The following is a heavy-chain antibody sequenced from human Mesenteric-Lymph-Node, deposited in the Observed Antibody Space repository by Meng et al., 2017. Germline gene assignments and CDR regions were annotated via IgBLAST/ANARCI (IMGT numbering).Heavy chain of an antibody. V-gene: IGHV1-69*13. Sequence: SVKVSCKASGGTFSSYAISWVRQAPGQGLEWMGGIIPIFGTANYAQKFQGRVTITADDSTSTAYMELSSLRSEDTAVYYCARGVVYGDPFDYWGQGTLVTVSS. D-gene: IGHD4-17*01. J-gene: IGHJ4*02. CDR1: GGTFSSYA. CDR3: ARGVVYGDPFDY. CDR2: IIPIFGTA.